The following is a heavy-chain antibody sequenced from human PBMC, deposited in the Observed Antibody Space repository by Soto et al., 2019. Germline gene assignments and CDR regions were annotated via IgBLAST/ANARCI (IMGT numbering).Heavy chain of an antibody. V-gene: IGHV3-11*06. CDR2: ISSSSSYT. J-gene: IGHJ6*02. CDR3: AREINVDTAMVTGRVNSFTDYYYYGMDV. CDR1: GFTFSDYY. Sequence: QVQLVESGGGLVKPGGSLRLSCAASGFTFSDYYMSWIRQAPGKGLEWVSYISSSSSYTNYADSVKGRFTISRDNAKNSLYLQMNSLRAEDTAVYYCAREINVDTAMVTGRVNSFTDYYYYGMDVWGQGTTVTVSS. D-gene: IGHD5-18*01.